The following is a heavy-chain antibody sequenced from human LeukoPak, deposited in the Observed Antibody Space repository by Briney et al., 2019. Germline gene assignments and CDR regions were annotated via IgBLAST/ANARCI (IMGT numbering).Heavy chain of an antibody. CDR2: INAGNGST. J-gene: IGHJ4*02. D-gene: IGHD5-12*01. CDR3: ARYSGYDLFDY. CDR1: GYTFTSYA. Sequence: ASVKVSCKASGYTFTSYAMHWVRQAPGQRLEWMGWINAGNGSTKYSQKFQGRVTITRDTSASTAYMELSSLRSEDTAVYYCARYSGYDLFDYWGQGTLVTVSS. V-gene: IGHV1-3*01.